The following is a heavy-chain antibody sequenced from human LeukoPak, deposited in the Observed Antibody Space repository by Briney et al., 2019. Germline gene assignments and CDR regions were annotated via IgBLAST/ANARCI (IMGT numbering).Heavy chain of an antibody. D-gene: IGHD6-19*01. Sequence: ASVKVSCKASGYTFTSYAMNWVRQAPGQGLEWMGWFNTNTGNPTYAQGFTGRFVFSLDTSVSTAYLQISSLKAEDTAVYYCAREMGIAVADMGDAFDIWGQGTMVTVSS. J-gene: IGHJ3*02. CDR2: FNTNTGNP. V-gene: IGHV7-4-1*02. CDR1: GYTFTSYA. CDR3: AREMGIAVADMGDAFDI.